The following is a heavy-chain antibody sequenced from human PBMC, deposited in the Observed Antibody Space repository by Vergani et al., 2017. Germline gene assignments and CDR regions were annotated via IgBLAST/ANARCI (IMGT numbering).Heavy chain of an antibody. CDR1: GDNFNNYW. CDR3: ARRRHSGSYFWAPNWSDP. J-gene: IGHJ5*02. CDR2: IYPLNSET. D-gene: IGHD3-10*01. Sequence: EVQLIQSGTEVRKPEESLKISCKDSGDNFNNYWIGWVRQLPGKGLEWMAVIYPLNSETVYSPSFQGQVTISADKSINTAYLQWSSLKATDTAMYYCARRRHSGSYFWAPNWSDPWGQGTLVTVSS. V-gene: IGHV5-51*03.